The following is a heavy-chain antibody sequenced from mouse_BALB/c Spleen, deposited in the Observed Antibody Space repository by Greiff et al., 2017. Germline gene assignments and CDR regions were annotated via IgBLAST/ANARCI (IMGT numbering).Heavy chain of an antibody. V-gene: IGHV3-2*02. CDR1: GYSITSDYA. CDR2: ISYSGST. Sequence: VQLKESGPGLVKPSQSLSLTCTVTGYSITSDYAWNWIRQFPGNKLEWMGYISYSGSTSYNPSLKSRISITRDTSKNQFFLQLNSVTTEDTATYYCARGGYYGSFYAMDYWGQGTSVTVSS. J-gene: IGHJ4*01. D-gene: IGHD1-1*01. CDR3: ARGGYYGSFYAMDY.